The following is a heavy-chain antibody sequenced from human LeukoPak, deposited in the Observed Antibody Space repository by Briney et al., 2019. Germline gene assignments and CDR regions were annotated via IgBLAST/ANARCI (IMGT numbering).Heavy chain of an antibody. J-gene: IGHJ4*02. CDR3: ARDRYCSSTSCYYFDY. Sequence: ASVKVSCKASGYTFTGYYMPWVRQAPGQGLEWMGWINPNSGGTIYAQKFQGRVTMTRDTSISTAYMELSRLRSDDTAVYYCARDRYCSSTSCYYFDYWGQGTLVTVSS. D-gene: IGHD2-2*01. CDR1: GYTFTGYY. CDR2: INPNSGGT. V-gene: IGHV1-2*02.